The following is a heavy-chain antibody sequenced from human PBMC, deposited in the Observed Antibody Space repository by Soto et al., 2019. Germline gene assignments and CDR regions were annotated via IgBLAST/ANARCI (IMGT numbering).Heavy chain of an antibody. V-gene: IGHV3-74*01. J-gene: IGHJ6*02. CDR1: GFTFSSYW. CDR3: AREGTQFVYYYGMDV. D-gene: IGHD1-1*01. Sequence: GGSLRLSXAASGFTFSSYWMHWVRQAPGKGLVWVSRINSDGSSTSYADSVKGRFTISRDNAKNTLYLQMNSLRAEDTAVYYCAREGTQFVYYYGMDVWGQGTTVTAP. CDR2: INSDGSST.